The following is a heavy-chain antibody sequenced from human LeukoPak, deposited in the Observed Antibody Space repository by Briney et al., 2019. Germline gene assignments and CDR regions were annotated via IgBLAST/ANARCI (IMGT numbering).Heavy chain of an antibody. Sequence: GGSLRLSCAASGFTFGDYAMYWVRQPPGKGLEWVSLISGDGSTYYADSVEGRFTISRDNSKNSLYLQMNSLRVEDTALYYCTKDKSRGVGYTYGFDYWGQGTLVTVSS. CDR3: TKDKSRGVGYTYGFDY. CDR2: ISGDGST. V-gene: IGHV3-43*02. D-gene: IGHD5-18*01. CDR1: GFTFGDYA. J-gene: IGHJ4*02.